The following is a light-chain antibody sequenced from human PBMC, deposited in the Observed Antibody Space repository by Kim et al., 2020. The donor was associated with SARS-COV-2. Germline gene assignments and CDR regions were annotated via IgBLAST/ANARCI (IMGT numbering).Light chain of an antibody. CDR1: QSVSTY. J-gene: IGKJ2*01. CDR2: DAS. CDR3: QQRSNWPRT. V-gene: IGKV3-11*01. Sequence: SLSPGERATLSCRASQSVSTYVAWYQHKPGQAPRLLIYDASNRATGIPARFSGSGSGTDFTLTISSLEPEDFAVYYCQQRSNWPRTFGQGTKLEI.